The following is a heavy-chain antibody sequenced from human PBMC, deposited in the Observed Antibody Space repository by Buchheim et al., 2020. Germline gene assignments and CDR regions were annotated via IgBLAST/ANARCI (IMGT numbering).Heavy chain of an antibody. CDR3: ARDPMGRFLDYYYGMDV. CDR1: GFTFSSYG. Sequence: QVQLVESGGGVVQPGRSLRLSCAASGFTFSSYGMHWVRQAPGKGLEWVAVIWYDGSNKYYADSVKGRFTIYRANYQTTLYLQMNSLRAEDTAVYYCARDPMGRFLDYYYGMDVWGQGTT. J-gene: IGHJ6*02. D-gene: IGHD3-3*01. CDR2: IWYDGSNK. V-gene: IGHV3-33*01.